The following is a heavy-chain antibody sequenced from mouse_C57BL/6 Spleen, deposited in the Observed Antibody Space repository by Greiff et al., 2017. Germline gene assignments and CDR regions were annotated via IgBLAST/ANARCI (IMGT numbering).Heavy chain of an antibody. Sequence: VQLQESGPGLVQPSQSLSITCTVSGFSLTSYGVHWVRQSPGKGLEWLGVIWSGGSTDYNAAFISRLSISKDNSKSQVFFKMNSLQADDTAIYYCARPNSEGGYYFDYWGQGTTRTVSS. D-gene: IGHD4-1*02. CDR2: IWSGGST. CDR1: GFSLTSYG. CDR3: ARPNSEGGYYFDY. J-gene: IGHJ2*01. V-gene: IGHV2-2*01.